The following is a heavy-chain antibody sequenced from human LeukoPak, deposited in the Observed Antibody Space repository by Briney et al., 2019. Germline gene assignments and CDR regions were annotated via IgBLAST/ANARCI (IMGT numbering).Heavy chain of an antibody. J-gene: IGHJ3*02. CDR3: ARDYYDSRGGAFDI. CDR2: IYYSGST. D-gene: IGHD3-22*01. CDR1: GGSIGSHY. Sequence: PSETLSLTCTVSGGSIGSHYWSWIRQPPGEGLEWIGYIYYSGSTSYNPSLKSRVTISVDTSKNHFSLKLSSLTAADTAVYYCARDYYDSRGGAFDIWGLGTMVTVSS. V-gene: IGHV4-59*11.